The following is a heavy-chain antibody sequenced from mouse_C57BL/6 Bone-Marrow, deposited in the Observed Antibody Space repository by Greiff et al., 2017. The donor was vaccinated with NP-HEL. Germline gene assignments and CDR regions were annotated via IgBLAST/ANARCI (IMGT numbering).Heavy chain of an antibody. J-gene: IGHJ2*01. Sequence: EVQGVESGGDLVKPGGSLKLSCAASGFTFSSYGMSWVRQTPDKRLEWVATISSGGSYTYYPDSVKGRFTISRDNAKNTLYLQMSSLKSEDTAMYYCARHGDIYYDYENWGQGTTLTVSS. CDR1: GFTFSSYG. V-gene: IGHV5-6*01. CDR3: ARHGDIYYDYEN. CDR2: ISSGGSYT. D-gene: IGHD2-4*01.